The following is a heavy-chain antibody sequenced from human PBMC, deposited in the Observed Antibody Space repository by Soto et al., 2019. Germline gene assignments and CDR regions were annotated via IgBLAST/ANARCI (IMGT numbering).Heavy chain of an antibody. V-gene: IGHV3-74*01. D-gene: IGHD2-15*01. Sequence: EVRLVESGGGVVHPGASLGLSCEASGFAFSSLWMDWVRQAPGKGLVWVSRIDNAGIDTNYADSVRGRFTMSRDNAKDTLYPQMNTLRVDDTGVYFCVRLGGSSGIDYWGQGTLVTVSS. CDR2: IDNAGIDT. J-gene: IGHJ4*02. CDR3: VRLGGSSGIDY. CDR1: GFAFSSLW.